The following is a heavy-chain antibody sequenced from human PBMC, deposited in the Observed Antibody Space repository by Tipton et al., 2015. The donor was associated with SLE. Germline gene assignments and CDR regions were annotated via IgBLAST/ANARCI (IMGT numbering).Heavy chain of an antibody. CDR2: ISYDGSNK. V-gene: IGHV3-30-3*01. Sequence: QLVQSGGGLVQPGGSLRLSCAASGFTFSSYAMHWVRQAPGKGLEWVAVISYDGSNKYYADSVKGRFTISRDNSKNTLYLQMSSLRAEDTAVYYCARDISSYYDSSGELDYWGQGTLVTVSS. D-gene: IGHD3-22*01. CDR1: GFTFSSYA. CDR3: ARDISSYYDSSGELDY. J-gene: IGHJ4*02.